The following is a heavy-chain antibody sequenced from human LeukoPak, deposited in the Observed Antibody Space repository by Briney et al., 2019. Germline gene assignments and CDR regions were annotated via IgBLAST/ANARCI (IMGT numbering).Heavy chain of an antibody. CDR1: GFTFSSYW. J-gene: IGHJ3*02. Sequence: PGGSLRLSCAASGFTFSSYWMHWVRQAPGKGLVWVSRINSDGSSTSYADSVKGRFTISRDNAKNTLYLQMNSLRAEDTAVYYCATEMYYDILTGSGGAFDIWGQGTMVTVSS. D-gene: IGHD3-9*01. V-gene: IGHV3-74*01. CDR2: INSDGSST. CDR3: ATEMYYDILTGSGGAFDI.